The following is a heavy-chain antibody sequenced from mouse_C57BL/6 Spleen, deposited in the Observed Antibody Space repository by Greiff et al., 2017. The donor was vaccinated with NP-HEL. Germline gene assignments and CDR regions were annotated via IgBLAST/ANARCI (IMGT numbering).Heavy chain of an antibody. CDR3: ARRYDYDDWFAY. J-gene: IGHJ3*01. V-gene: IGHV1-82*01. CDR1: GYAFSSSW. Sequence: QVHVKQSGPEPVKPGASVKISCKASGYAFSSSWMNWVKQRPGKGLEWIGRIYPGDGDTNYNGKFKGKATLTADKSSSTAYMQLSSLTSEDSAVYFCARRYDYDDWFAYWGQGTLVTVSA. D-gene: IGHD2-4*01. CDR2: IYPGDGDT.